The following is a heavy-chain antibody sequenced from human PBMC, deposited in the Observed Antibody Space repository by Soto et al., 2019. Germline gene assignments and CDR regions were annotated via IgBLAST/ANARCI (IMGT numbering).Heavy chain of an antibody. D-gene: IGHD6-19*01. CDR3: ATLQDSSGRDY. J-gene: IGHJ4*02. Sequence: PGESLKISCKGFGYSFPNYWISWVRQMPGKGLEWMGRIDPSGGSYTTYSPSFQGHVTISVDKSINTAYLQCSSLKASDTAMYYCATLQDSSGRDYWGQCTLVTVSS. CDR2: IDPSGGSYT. V-gene: IGHV5-10-1*01. CDR1: GYSFPNYW.